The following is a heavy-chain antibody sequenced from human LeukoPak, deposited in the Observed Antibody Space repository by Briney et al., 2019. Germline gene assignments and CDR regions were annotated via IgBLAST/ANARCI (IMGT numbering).Heavy chain of an antibody. CDR3: ARVHATGYFSLDLGY. CDR2: INPNTGGT. Sequence: ASVKVSCKASGYTFTGYFMHWVRQAPGQGLDWMGWINPNTGGTKYAQKFQGRVTMTRDTSIGTAYMELSTVTSDDTAVYFCARVHATGYFSLDLGYWGQGTLVTVSS. CDR1: GYTFTGYF. J-gene: IGHJ4*02. V-gene: IGHV1-2*02. D-gene: IGHD3-9*01.